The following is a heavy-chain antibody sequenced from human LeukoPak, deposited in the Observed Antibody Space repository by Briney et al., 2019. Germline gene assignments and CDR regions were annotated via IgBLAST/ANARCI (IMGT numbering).Heavy chain of an antibody. D-gene: IGHD5-24*01. V-gene: IGHV1-18*01. CDR1: EGTFSSYA. CDR2: ISAYNGNT. Sequence: GASVKVSCKASEGTFSSYAISWVRQAPGQGLEWMGWISAYNGNTNYAQKLQGRVTMTTDTSTSTAYMELRSLRSEDTAVYYCARDVGDGYAEDYWGQGTLVTVSS. CDR3: ARDVGDGYAEDY. J-gene: IGHJ4*02.